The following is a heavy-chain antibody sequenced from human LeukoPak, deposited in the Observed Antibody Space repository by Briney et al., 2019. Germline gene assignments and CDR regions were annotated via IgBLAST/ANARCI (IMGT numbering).Heavy chain of an antibody. Sequence: GESLKISCKGSGYSFTSYWIGWVRQMPGKGLEWVGIIYPGDSDTRYSPSFQGQVTISADKSISTAYLQWSSLKASDTAMYYCARQRSGSYFPDLYDYWGQGTLVTVSS. CDR2: IYPGDSDT. CDR3: ARQRSGSYFPDLYDY. V-gene: IGHV5-51*01. CDR1: GYSFTSYW. D-gene: IGHD1-26*01. J-gene: IGHJ4*02.